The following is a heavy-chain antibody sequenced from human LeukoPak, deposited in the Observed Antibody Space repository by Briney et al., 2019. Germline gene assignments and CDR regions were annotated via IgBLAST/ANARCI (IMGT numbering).Heavy chain of an antibody. Sequence: GRSLRLSCAASGFTFSSYAMHWVRQAPGKGLEWVAVISYDGSNKYYADSVKGRFTISRDNSKNTLYLQMNSLRAEDTAVYYCARGQLGYCSGGSCYSGFGPGYWGQGTLVTVSS. CDR2: ISYDGSNK. CDR3: ARGQLGYCSGGSCYSGFGPGY. CDR1: GFTFSSYA. D-gene: IGHD2-15*01. V-gene: IGHV3-30*04. J-gene: IGHJ4*02.